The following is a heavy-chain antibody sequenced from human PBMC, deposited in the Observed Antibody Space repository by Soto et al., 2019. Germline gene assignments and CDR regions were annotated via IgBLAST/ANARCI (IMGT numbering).Heavy chain of an antibody. CDR1: GYTFTSYA. V-gene: IGHV1-3*05. D-gene: IGHD2-21*01. CDR3: ARDHAVEGLGGGGDY. Sequence: QVQLVQSGAEEKKPGASVKVSCKASGYTFTSYAMHWVRQAPGQRLEWMGWINAGNGNTKYSQKFQGRVTLTRDTCAREAYMGLGGLRSEDTAVYYCARDHAVEGLGGGGDYWGQGTLVTVSS. J-gene: IGHJ4*02. CDR2: INAGNGNT.